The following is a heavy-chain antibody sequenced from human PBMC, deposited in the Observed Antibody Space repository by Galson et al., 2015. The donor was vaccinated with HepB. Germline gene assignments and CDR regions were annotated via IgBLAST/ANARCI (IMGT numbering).Heavy chain of an antibody. D-gene: IGHD2-21*01. CDR3: AVIVVVPPNRRHYFDY. Sequence: SVKVSCKASGGTFSSYAISWVRQAPGQGLEWMGGIIPIFGTANYAQKFQGRVTITADESTSTAYMELSSLRSEDTAVYYCAVIVVVPPNRRHYFDYWGQGTLVTVSS. CDR2: IIPIFGTA. V-gene: IGHV1-69*13. CDR1: GGTFSSYA. J-gene: IGHJ4*02.